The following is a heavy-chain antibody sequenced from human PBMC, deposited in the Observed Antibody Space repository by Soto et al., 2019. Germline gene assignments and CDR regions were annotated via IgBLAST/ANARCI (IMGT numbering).Heavy chain of an antibody. V-gene: IGHV3-48*04. CDR2: IHSSSSTI. Sequence: PGGSLILSCAASGLTFTSYSMNWVRQAPGKGLEWFSFIHSSSSTIYYADSVKGRFTISRDNAKKTVYLQMNSLRAEDTAVYYCARDQTTGDWFDAWGQGTLVTVSS. CDR1: GLTFTSYS. CDR3: ARDQTTGDWFDA. J-gene: IGHJ5*02. D-gene: IGHD4-17*01.